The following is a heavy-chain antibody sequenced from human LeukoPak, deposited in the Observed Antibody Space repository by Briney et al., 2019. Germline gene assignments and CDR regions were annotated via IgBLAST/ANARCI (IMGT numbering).Heavy chain of an antibody. CDR1: GGTFSSYA. J-gene: IGHJ5*02. V-gene: IGHV1-69*06. Sequence: SVKVSCKASGGTFSSYATSWVRQAPGQGLEWMGGIIPIFGTANYAQKFQGRVTITADKSTSTAYMELSSLRSEDTAVYYCARENCSSTSCWFDPWGQGTLVTVSS. D-gene: IGHD2-2*01. CDR2: IIPIFGTA. CDR3: ARENCSSTSCWFDP.